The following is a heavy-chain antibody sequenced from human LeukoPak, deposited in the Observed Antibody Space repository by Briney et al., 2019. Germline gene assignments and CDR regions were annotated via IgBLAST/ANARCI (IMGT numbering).Heavy chain of an antibody. CDR3: AIPSRDGYNLDY. CDR1: GYTFTSYD. D-gene: IGHD5-24*01. V-gene: IGHV1-8*02. J-gene: IGHJ4*02. CDR2: MNPNSGNT. Sequence: ASVKVSCKASGYTFTSYDINWVRQATGQGLEWMGWMNPNSGNTGYAQKFQGRVTMTRNTSISTAYMELSSLRSEDTAVYYCAIPSRDGYNLDYWGQETLVTVSS.